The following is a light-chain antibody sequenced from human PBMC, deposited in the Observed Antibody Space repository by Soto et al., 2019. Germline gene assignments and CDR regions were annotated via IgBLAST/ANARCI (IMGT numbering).Light chain of an antibody. V-gene: IGKV4-1*01. CDR1: QSVLYSSNNKNY. Sequence: DIVMTQSPDSLAVSLGERATINCKSSQSVLYSSNNKNYLAWYQQRPGQPPKLLIYWASTLESGVPDRFSGSGSGTDFTLTITSLQAEDVAVYYCQQYASTPPTFCQGTKLEIK. CDR2: WAS. J-gene: IGKJ2*01. CDR3: QQYASTPPT.